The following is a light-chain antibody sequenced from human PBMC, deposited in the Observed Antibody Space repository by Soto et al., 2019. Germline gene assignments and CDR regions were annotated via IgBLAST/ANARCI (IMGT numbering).Light chain of an antibody. CDR3: PQRSNWPVT. CDR1: QSVSSY. V-gene: IGKV3-11*01. Sequence: EIVLTQSPGTLSLSPGERATLSCRASQSVSSYLAWYQQKPGQAPRLLIYDASTRATGISARFSGSGSGTDFTFTISSLEPEDFAVYYCPQRSNWPVTFGQGTKVEVK. J-gene: IGKJ1*01. CDR2: DAS.